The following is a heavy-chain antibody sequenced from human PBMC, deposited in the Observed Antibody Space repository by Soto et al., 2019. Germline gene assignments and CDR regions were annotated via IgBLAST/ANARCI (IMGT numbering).Heavy chain of an antibody. D-gene: IGHD4-17*01. CDR3: AREGSRGDYDY. CDR2: IYHSGST. J-gene: IGHJ4*02. CDR1: GGSISSGGYS. V-gene: IGHV4-30-2*01. Sequence: SETLSLTCAVSGGSISSGGYSWSWIRQPPGKGLEWIGYIYHSGSTYYNPSLKSRVTISVDSSKNQFSLKLSSVTAADTAVYYCAREGSRGDYDYWGQGTLVTVSS.